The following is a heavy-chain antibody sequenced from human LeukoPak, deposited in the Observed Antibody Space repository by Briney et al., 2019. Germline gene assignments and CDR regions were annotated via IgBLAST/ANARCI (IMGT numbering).Heavy chain of an antibody. D-gene: IGHD3-10*01. J-gene: IGHJ4*02. V-gene: IGHV3-48*03. Sequence: PGGSLRLSCAASGFTFRTHEMHWVRQAPGKGPEWVSYISSSGTTIYYADSVRGRFTISRDNAKNSLYLQMNSLRAEDTAVYYCAREGSTFGSFGSGSHYNYDFWGQGTLVSVSS. CDR3: AREGSTFGSFGSGSHYNYDF. CDR1: GFTFRTHE. CDR2: ISSSGTTI.